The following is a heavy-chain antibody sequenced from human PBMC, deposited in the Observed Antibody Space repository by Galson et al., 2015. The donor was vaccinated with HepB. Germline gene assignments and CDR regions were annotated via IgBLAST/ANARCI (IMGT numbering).Heavy chain of an antibody. D-gene: IGHD1-26*01. CDR3: TRKRGGTYFRLGYFDY. CDR2: VTSKGYGGTT. V-gene: IGHV3-49*03. Sequence: SLRLSCAASGFNFGDYVMNWFRQAPGKGLEWVGFVTSKGYGGTTEYAASVKGRFTISRDDSKSIAYLQMNSLKTDDTAVYYCTRKRGGTYFRLGYFDYWGQGTLVTVSS. CDR1: GFNFGDYV. J-gene: IGHJ4*02.